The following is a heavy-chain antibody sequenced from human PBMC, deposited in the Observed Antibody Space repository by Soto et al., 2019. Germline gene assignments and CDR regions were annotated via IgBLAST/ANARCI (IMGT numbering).Heavy chain of an antibody. CDR2: IIPISGTA. CDR3: ARSQGSSTSLEIYYYYYYGMDV. J-gene: IGHJ6*02. V-gene: IGHV1-69*01. Sequence: QVPLVQSGAEVKKPGSSVKVSCKASGGTFSSYAISWVRRAPGQGLEWMGGIIPISGTANYAQKFQGRVTITADESTSTADMELSSLRSEDTAVYYCARSQGSSTSLEIYYYYYYGMDVWGQGTTVTVSS. D-gene: IGHD2-2*01. CDR1: GGTFSSYA.